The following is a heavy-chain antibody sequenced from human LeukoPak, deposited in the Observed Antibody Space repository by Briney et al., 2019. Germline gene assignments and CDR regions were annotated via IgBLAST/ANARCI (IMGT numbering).Heavy chain of an antibody. Sequence: GGSLRLSCAASGFTLSDYYMSWIRQAPGKGLERVPFTRDDGSNKYYADSVKGRFTISRDNSKNTLYLQMNSLRVEDTAVYYCAKDPPPLRAVAGTDYWGQGTLVTVSS. CDR3: AKDPPPLRAVAGTDY. J-gene: IGHJ4*02. CDR1: GFTLSDYY. V-gene: IGHV3-30*02. CDR2: TRDDGSNK. D-gene: IGHD6-19*01.